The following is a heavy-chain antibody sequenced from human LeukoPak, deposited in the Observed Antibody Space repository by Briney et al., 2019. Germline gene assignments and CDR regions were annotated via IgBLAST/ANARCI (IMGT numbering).Heavy chain of an antibody. CDR1: GYSFTSYW. CDR2: IYPGDSDT. V-gene: IGHV5-51*01. J-gene: IGHJ5*02. D-gene: IGHD4-11*01. CDR3: ARLLGDYSNYVWRHNWFDP. Sequence: PGESLKISCKGSGYSFTSYWIGWVRQMPGKGLEWMGIIYPGDSDTRHSPSFQGQVTISADKSISTAYLQWSSLKASDTAMYYCARLLGDYSNYVWRHNWFDPWGQGTLVTVSS.